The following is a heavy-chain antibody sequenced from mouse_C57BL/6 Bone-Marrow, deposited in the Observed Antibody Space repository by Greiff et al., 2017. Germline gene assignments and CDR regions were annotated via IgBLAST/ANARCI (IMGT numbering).Heavy chain of an antibody. CDR2: ISDGGSYT. D-gene: IGHD1-1*01. Sequence: EVKLVESGGGLVKPGGSLKLSCAASGFTFSSYAMSWVRQTPEKRLEWVATISDGGSYTYYPDNVKGRFTISRDNAKNNLYQQMSHLKSEDTAMYYCARVPYYGSSFYYAMDYWGQGTSVTVSS. CDR3: ARVPYYGSSFYYAMDY. V-gene: IGHV5-4*03. CDR1: GFTFSSYA. J-gene: IGHJ4*01.